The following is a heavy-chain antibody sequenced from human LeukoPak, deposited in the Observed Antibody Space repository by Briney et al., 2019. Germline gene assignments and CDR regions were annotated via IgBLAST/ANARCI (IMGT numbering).Heavy chain of an antibody. D-gene: IGHD5-18*01. Sequence: SETLSLTCTVSGGSISSYYWSWIRQPPGKGLEWIGYIYYIGSTNYNPSLKSRITISVDTSKNQFSLKLSSVTAADTAVYYCARSRGYSYGTTFLDYWGQGTLVTVSS. CDR2: IYYIGST. CDR3: ARSRGYSYGTTFLDY. CDR1: GGSISSYY. J-gene: IGHJ4*02. V-gene: IGHV4-59*08.